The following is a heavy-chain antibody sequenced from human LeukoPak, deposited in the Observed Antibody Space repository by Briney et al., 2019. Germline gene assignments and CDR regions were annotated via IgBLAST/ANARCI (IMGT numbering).Heavy chain of an antibody. Sequence: GGSLRLSCAASGFTFSSSAMNWVRQAPGRGLDWVSAISGSGGSIYYADSVKGRFTISGDNSKNTLYLQMNSLRAEDTAVYYCAKRTPGAYDYWGRGTLVTVSS. V-gene: IGHV3-23*01. CDR3: AKRTPGAYDY. D-gene: IGHD4/OR15-4a*01. CDR2: ISGSGGSI. CDR1: GFTFSSSA. J-gene: IGHJ4*02.